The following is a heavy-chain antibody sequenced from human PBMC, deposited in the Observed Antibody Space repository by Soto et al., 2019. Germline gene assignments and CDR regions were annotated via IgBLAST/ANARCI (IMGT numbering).Heavy chain of an antibody. Sequence: QVQLVESGGGVVQPGRSLRLSCAASGFTFSSYGMHWVRQAPGQGLEWVAVISYDGSNKYYAHSVKGRFTISRDNSKNTLYLQMNSLRAEDTAVYYCAHDSSSPDYWGQGTLVTVSS. D-gene: IGHD6-6*01. V-gene: IGHV3-30*03. CDR2: ISYDGSNK. CDR1: GFTFSSYG. CDR3: AHDSSSPDY. J-gene: IGHJ4*02.